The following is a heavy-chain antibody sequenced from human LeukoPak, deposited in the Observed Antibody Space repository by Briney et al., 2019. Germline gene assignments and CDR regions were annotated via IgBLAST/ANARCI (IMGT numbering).Heavy chain of an antibody. V-gene: IGHV3-23*01. Sequence: GGSLRLSCAASGFTFSNYAMSWVRQAPGKGLECVSTISGSAGSTYYADSVKGRFSISRGNSNNTLYLQMNSLRAEDTAVYYCAKEWKDFWSAYYSYYFVYWGQGILVTVSS. CDR2: ISGSAGST. CDR3: AKEWKDFWSAYYSYYFVY. J-gene: IGHJ4*02. D-gene: IGHD3-3*01. CDR1: GFTFSNYA.